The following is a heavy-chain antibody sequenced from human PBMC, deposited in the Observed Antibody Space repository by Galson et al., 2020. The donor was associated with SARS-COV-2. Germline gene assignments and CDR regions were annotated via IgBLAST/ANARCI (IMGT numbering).Heavy chain of an antibody. CDR2: THYSGSP. J-gene: IGHJ5*02. V-gene: IGHV4-39*07. D-gene: IGHD2-21*02. CDR1: GGSISSSNYY. CDR3: AREGDTYCGADGYYNWFDP. Sequence: SQTLSLTCSVSGGSISSSNYYWGWIRQPPGKGLEWIGSTHYSGSPYYNSSLKSRISISVDTSKNQFSLKLTSVTAADTAVYYCAREGDTYCGADGYYNWFDPWGQGTLVTVSS.